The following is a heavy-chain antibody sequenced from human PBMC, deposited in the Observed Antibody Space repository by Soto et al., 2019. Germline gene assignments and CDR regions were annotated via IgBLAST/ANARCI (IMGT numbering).Heavy chain of an antibody. D-gene: IGHD3-22*01. J-gene: IGHJ4*01. CDR2: IKSKTDGGTT. CDR1: GFTFSNAW. CDR3: TTLSPPTSYDSSGPDY. Sequence: GGSLRLSCAAPGFTFSNAWMNWVRQAPGKGLEWVGRIKSKTDGGTTDYAAPVKGRFTISRDDSKNTLYLQMNSLKTEDTAVYYCTTLSPPTSYDSSGPDYWGHGTLVTAPQ. V-gene: IGHV3-15*07.